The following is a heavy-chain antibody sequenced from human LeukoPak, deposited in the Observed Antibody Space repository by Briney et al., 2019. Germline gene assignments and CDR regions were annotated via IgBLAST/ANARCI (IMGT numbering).Heavy chain of an antibody. D-gene: IGHD2-2*01. J-gene: IGHJ4*02. Sequence: ASVKVSCKASGYTFTGYYMHWVRQAPGQGLEWMGWINPNSGGTNYAQKFQGRVTMTRDTSISTAYMELSRLRSDDTAVYYCARDSPPGCSSTSCYGGVVDYWGQGTLVTVSS. V-gene: IGHV1-2*02. CDR1: GYTFTGYY. CDR3: ARDSPPGCSSTSCYGGVVDY. CDR2: INPNSGGT.